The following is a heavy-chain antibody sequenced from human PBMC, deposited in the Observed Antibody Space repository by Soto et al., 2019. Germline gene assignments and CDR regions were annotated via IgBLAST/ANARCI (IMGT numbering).Heavy chain of an antibody. D-gene: IGHD1-26*01. CDR2: IYTSGST. V-gene: IGHV4-4*07. CDR1: GGFLSSYY. Sequence: XTLSLHGTGSGGFLSSYYRVWIRQPAGKGLEWSGRIYTSGSTNYNTSLKSRVTMSVDTPKKQFSLKLSSVTAADTDVYYCARGIVGVQYGMDVWGQGTTVTVSS. J-gene: IGHJ6*02. CDR3: ARGIVGVQYGMDV.